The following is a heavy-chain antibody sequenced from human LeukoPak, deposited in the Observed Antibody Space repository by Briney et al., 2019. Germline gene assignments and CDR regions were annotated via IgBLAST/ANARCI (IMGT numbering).Heavy chain of an antibody. V-gene: IGHV3-74*01. Sequence: PGGSLRLSCAASGFSFSRYWMHWVRQTPGKGLVWVSYIDTEGSTTRYADSVKGRFTISRDNSKNTLYLQINSLRAEDTAVYYCAKDHLPGIVVADRDYWGLGTLVTVSS. J-gene: IGHJ4*02. D-gene: IGHD6-19*01. CDR2: IDTEGSTT. CDR1: GFSFSRYW. CDR3: AKDHLPGIVVADRDY.